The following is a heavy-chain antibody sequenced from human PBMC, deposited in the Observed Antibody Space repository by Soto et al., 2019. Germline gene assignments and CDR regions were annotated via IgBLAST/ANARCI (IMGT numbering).Heavy chain of an antibody. J-gene: IGHJ4*02. D-gene: IGHD6-13*01. CDR3: ARDYSSEETEGIAAAGTRGCPAY. V-gene: IGHV3-30*03. Sequence: GGSLRLSCAASGFTFSSYGMHWVRQAPGKGLEWVAVISYDGSNKYYADSVKGRFTISRDNSKNTLYLQMNSLRAEDTAVYYYARDYSSEETEGIAAAGTRGCPAYWCPGTLVTVPQ. CDR2: ISYDGSNK. CDR1: GFTFSSYG.